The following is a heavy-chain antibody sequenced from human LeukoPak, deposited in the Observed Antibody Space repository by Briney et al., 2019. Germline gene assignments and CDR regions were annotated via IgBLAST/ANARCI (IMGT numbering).Heavy chain of an antibody. CDR3: ASDLVYGSGTWID. D-gene: IGHD3-10*01. J-gene: IGHJ1*01. Sequence: SGGSLRLSCTASGFIFSSYCMHWVRQVPGKGLVWISRIFGDGSIMNYADSAKGRFTISRDNYENTLYLQIHSQRAEDTAVCYFASDLVYGSGTWIDGGQGTLVT. V-gene: IGHV3-74*01. CDR1: GFIFSSYC. CDR2: IFGDGSIM.